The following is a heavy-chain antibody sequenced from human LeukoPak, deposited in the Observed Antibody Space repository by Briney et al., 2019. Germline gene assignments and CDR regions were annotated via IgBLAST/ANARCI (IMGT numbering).Heavy chain of an antibody. V-gene: IGHV4-30-2*01. CDR3: ARWPNCSSTSCYQGAFDY. D-gene: IGHD2-2*01. J-gene: IGHJ4*02. CDR2: IYHSGST. Sequence: SQTLSLTCTVSGGSISSGGYYWSWIRQPPGKGLEWIGYIYHSGSTYYNPSLKSRVTISVDRSKNQFSLKLSSVTAADTAVYYCARWPNCSSTSCYQGAFDYWGQGTLVTVSS. CDR1: GGSISSGGYY.